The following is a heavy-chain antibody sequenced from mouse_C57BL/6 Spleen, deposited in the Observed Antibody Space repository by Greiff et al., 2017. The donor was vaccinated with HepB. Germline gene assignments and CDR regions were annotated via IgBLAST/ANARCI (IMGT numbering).Heavy chain of an antibody. CDR1: GFNIKDYY. CDR3: ATSTGRGVYYYAMDY. Sequence: EVKLMESGAELVKPGASVKLSCTASGFNIKDYYMHWVKQRTEQGLEWIGRIDPEDGETKYAPKFQGKATITADTSSNTAYLQLSSLTSEDTAVYYCATSTGRGVYYYAMDYWGQGTSVTVSS. V-gene: IGHV14-2*01. J-gene: IGHJ4*01. D-gene: IGHD1-1*01. CDR2: IDPEDGET.